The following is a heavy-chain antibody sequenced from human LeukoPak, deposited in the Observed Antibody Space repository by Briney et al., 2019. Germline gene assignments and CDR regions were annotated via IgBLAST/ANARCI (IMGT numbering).Heavy chain of an antibody. Sequence: RPGGSLRLSCAASGFTFDDYGMSWVRQAPGKGLEWVSGINWNGDRTGYADPVKGRFTISRDNAKNSLYLLMNSLRAEDTALYYCARSGYYGSGSYSDYWGQGTLVTVSS. D-gene: IGHD3-10*01. CDR1: GFTFDDYG. CDR3: ARSGYYGSGSYSDY. V-gene: IGHV3-20*04. J-gene: IGHJ4*02. CDR2: INWNGDRT.